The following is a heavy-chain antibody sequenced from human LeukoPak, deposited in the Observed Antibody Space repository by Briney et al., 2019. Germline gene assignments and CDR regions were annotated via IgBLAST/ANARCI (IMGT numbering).Heavy chain of an antibody. Sequence: GGSLRLSCAASGFTFSSYSMNWVRQAPGKGLEWVSSISSSSSYIYYADSVKGRFTISRDNAKDSLYLQMNSLRAEDTAVYYCARDVRQRGFDYWGQGTLVTVSS. J-gene: IGHJ4*02. V-gene: IGHV3-21*01. CDR1: GFTFSSYS. CDR3: ARDVRQRGFDY. D-gene: IGHD6-25*01. CDR2: ISSSSSYI.